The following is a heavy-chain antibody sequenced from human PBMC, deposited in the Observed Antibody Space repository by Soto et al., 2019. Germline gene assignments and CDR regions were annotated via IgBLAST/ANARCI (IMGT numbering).Heavy chain of an antibody. V-gene: IGHV3-53*01. Sequence: GGSLRLPCAASGFTVSNNYMSWVRQAPGKGLEWVSVIYSGGGTYYADSVKGRFTISRDNSKNTMYLQMNSLRAEDTAVYYCARYGDYLYYFDYWGQGTLVTVSS. D-gene: IGHD4-17*01. CDR2: IYSGGGT. CDR3: ARYGDYLYYFDY. J-gene: IGHJ4*02. CDR1: GFTVSNNY.